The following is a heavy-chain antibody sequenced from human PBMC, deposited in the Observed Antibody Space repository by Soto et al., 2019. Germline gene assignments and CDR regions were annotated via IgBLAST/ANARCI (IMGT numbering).Heavy chain of an antibody. V-gene: IGHV5-51*01. CDR1: GYSFTSYW. D-gene: IGHD1-26*01. CDR3: ARQIRALYYGMDV. CDR2: IYPGDSDT. Sequence: PGEPLKISCKGSGYSFTSYWIGWVRQMPGKGLEWMGIIYPGDSDTRYSPSFQGQVTISADKSISTAYLQWSSLKASDTAMYYCARQIRALYYGMDVWGQGTTVTVSS. J-gene: IGHJ6*02.